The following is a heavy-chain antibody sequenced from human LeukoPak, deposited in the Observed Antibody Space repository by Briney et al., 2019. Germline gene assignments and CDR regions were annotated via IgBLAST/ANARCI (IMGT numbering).Heavy chain of an antibody. J-gene: IGHJ4*02. Sequence: SETLSLTCAVYGGSFSGYYWCWLRQPPGKGLEWIGEINDSGSTNYNPSLKSRVTISPDTSKNQFSLKLSSVTAADTAVYYCARELELRNWGQGTLVTVSS. CDR3: ARELELRN. CDR1: GGSFSGYY. D-gene: IGHD1-7*01. CDR2: INDSGST. V-gene: IGHV4-34*01.